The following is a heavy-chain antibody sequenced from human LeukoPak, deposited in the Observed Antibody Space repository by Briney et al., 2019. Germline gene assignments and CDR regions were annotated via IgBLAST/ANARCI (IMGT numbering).Heavy chain of an antibody. D-gene: IGHD3-22*01. CDR1: GGSFSGYY. CDR2: INHSGST. J-gene: IGHJ4*02. CDR3: ARSSGQYDSSDYYHGYLDS. Sequence: SETLSLTCAVYGGSFSGYYWSWIRQPPGKGLEWIGEINHSGSTNYNPSLKSRVTISVDTSKNQFSLKLSSVTAADTAVYYCARSSGQYDSSDYYHGYLDSWGQGTLVTVSS. V-gene: IGHV4-34*01.